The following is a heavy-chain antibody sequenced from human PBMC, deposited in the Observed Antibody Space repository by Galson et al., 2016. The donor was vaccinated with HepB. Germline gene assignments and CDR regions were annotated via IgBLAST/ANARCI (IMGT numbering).Heavy chain of an antibody. D-gene: IGHD5-18*01. Sequence: SVKVSCKASGYTFTGYYMHWVRQAPGQGLEWMGRINPNSGGTNYAQKFQGRVTMTRDTSISTAYMELGRLRSDDTAVYYCAMDFLRGYSYGYSYYYGMDVWGQGTTVTVSS. CDR3: AMDFLRGYSYGYSYYYGMDV. CDR2: INPNSGGT. J-gene: IGHJ6*02. V-gene: IGHV1-2*06. CDR1: GYTFTGYY.